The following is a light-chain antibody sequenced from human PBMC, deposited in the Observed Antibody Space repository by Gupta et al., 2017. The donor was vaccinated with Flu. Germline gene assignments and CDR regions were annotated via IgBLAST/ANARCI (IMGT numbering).Light chain of an antibody. Sequence: TLHLSSAEEAPPTCRPSLNIISRYLAWYHQKPGQAPGLLIYAASSRPTGVPSRFSGSGSGTDFTLTITSLESEDFAVYYCQHEGSFPRTFGQGTKVEIK. J-gene: IGKJ1*01. CDR2: AAS. V-gene: IGKV3-20*01. CDR3: QHEGSFPRT. CDR1: LNIISRY.